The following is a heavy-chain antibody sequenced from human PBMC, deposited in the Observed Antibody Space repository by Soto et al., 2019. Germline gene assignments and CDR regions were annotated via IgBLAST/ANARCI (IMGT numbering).Heavy chain of an antibody. V-gene: IGHV4-34*01. D-gene: IGHD3-9*01. CDR1: GGSFSGYY. J-gene: IGHJ4*02. CDR3: ARGQLRYFDWILGGFDY. CDR2: INHSGST. Sequence: QVQLQQWGAGLLKPSETLSLTCAVYGGSFSGYYWSWIRQPPGKGLEWIGEINHSGSTNYNPSLKNRVTISVDTSKNQFSLKLSSVTAADTAVYYCARGQLRYFDWILGGFDYWGQGTLVTVSS.